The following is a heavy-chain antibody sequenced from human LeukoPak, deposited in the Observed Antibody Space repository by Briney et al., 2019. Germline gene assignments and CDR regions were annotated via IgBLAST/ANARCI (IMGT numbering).Heavy chain of an antibody. CDR1: GYTFTSYG. J-gene: IGHJ6*03. Sequence: ASVTVSCKASGYTFTSYGISWVRQAPGQGLEWMGWISAYNGNTNYAQKLQGRVTMTTDTSTSTAYMELRSLRSDDTAVYYWARDKESSSWYYYYYYMDVWGKGTTVTVSS. CDR2: ISAYNGNT. V-gene: IGHV1-18*01. D-gene: IGHD6-13*01. CDR3: ARDKESSSWYYYYYYMDV.